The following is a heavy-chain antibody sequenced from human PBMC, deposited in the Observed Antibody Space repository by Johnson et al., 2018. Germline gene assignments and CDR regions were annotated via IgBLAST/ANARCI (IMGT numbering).Heavy chain of an antibody. CDR2: ISYSGST. V-gene: IGHV4-61*01. CDR3: TLKLRGVQN. Sequence: QVQLQESGPGLVKPSETLSLTCTVSGGSVSSGSYYWSWIRQPPGKGLEWIGYISYSGSTNYNPPLKSRVTLSVDPSKNQFSLKLSPVTIADTAVYYCTLKLRGVQNCGQGTLVTVSS. CDR1: GGSVSSGSYY. J-gene: IGHJ1*01. D-gene: IGHD4-17*01.